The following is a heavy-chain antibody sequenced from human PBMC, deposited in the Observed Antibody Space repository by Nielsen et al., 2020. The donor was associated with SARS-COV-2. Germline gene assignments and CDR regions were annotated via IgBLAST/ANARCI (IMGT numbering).Heavy chain of an antibody. CDR2: INHSGST. Sequence: SETLSLTCTVSGGSISSSSYYWSWIRQPPGKGLEWIGEINHSGSTNYNPSLKSRVTISVDTSKNQFSLKLSSVTAADTAVYYCARGLGSGWHPNFDYWGQGTLVTVSS. V-gene: IGHV4-39*07. D-gene: IGHD6-19*01. CDR1: GGSISSSSYY. CDR3: ARGLGSGWHPNFDY. J-gene: IGHJ4*02.